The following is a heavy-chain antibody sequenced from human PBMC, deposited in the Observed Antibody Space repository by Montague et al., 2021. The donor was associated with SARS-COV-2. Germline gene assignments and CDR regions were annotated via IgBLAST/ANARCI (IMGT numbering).Heavy chain of an antibody. V-gene: IGHV4-59*11. D-gene: IGHD3-3*01. CDR3: ARRGTGNYEILDY. CDR2: ISSNGKT. CDR1: GGSINDHY. Sequence: SETLSLTCTVSGGSINDHYRSWIRQSPGKGLEWIGYISSNGKTNYNPSLKSRVTLSADASRNEFSLRVTSVTAADTAVYFCARRGTGNYEILDYWGQGILVTVSS. J-gene: IGHJ4*02.